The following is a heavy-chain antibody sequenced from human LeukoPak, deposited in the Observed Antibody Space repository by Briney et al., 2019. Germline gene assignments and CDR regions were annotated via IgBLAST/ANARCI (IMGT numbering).Heavy chain of an antibody. CDR1: GFTFSNYW. V-gene: IGHV3-74*01. Sequence: GGSLRLSCAASGFTFSNYWMHWVRQAPGKGLVWVSRINSDGINTSYADSVKGRFTISRDNAKNTLNLQTNSLRAEDTAVYYCARDLGQYYDTSDNWFDPWGQGTLVTVSS. CDR2: INSDGINT. J-gene: IGHJ5*02. CDR3: ARDLGQYYDTSDNWFDP. D-gene: IGHD3-22*01.